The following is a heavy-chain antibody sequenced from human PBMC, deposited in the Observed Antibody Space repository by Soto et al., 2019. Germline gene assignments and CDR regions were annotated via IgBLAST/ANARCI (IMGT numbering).Heavy chain of an antibody. J-gene: IGHJ5*02. V-gene: IGHV4-31*11. Sequence: SETLSLTCAVSGGSISSGGYYWSWIRQHPGKGLEWIGYIYYSGSTYYNPSLKSRVTISVDTSKNQFSLKLSSVTAADTAVYYCARDLSPHWFDPWGQGTLVTVSS. CDR1: GGSISSGGYY. CDR2: IYYSGST. CDR3: ARDLSPHWFDP.